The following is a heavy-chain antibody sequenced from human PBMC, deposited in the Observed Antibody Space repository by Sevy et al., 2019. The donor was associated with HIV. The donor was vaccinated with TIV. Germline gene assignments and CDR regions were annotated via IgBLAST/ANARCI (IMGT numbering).Heavy chain of an antibody. CDR2: IYYSGRT. Sequence: SETLSLTCTVSGGSISSYYWNWIRQPPGKGLEWIGYIYYSGRTNYNPSLKSRVTISVDTSKNQLSLKLSSVTAADTAVYYCARAGGSTDWGMDVWGQGTTVTVSS. CDR3: ARAGGSTDWGMDV. J-gene: IGHJ6*02. D-gene: IGHD2-2*01. V-gene: IGHV4-59*01. CDR1: GGSISSYY.